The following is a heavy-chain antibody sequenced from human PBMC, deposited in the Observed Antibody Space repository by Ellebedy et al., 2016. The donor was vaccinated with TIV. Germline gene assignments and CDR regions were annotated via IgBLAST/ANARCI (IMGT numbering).Heavy chain of an antibody. D-gene: IGHD3-10*01. Sequence: MPSETLSLTCTVSGGSINTGDYYWSWIRQSPGKGLEWIGYIYYSGSTSYNPSLKSRVSISIDTSKNHFSLRLTSVTAADTAVYYCARDPISGGEWGQGTLVTVSS. J-gene: IGHJ4*02. CDR3: ARDPISGGE. V-gene: IGHV4-30-4*01. CDR2: IYYSGST. CDR1: GGSINTGDYY.